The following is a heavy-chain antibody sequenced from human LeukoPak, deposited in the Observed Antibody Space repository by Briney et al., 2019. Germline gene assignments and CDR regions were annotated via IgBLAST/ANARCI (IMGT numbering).Heavy chain of an antibody. CDR2: IKQDGSEK. J-gene: IGHJ6*03. CDR1: GFTFSSYW. Sequence: GGSLRLSCAASGFTFSSYWMSWVRQAPGKGLEWVANIKQDGSEKYYVDSVKGRFTISRDNAKNSLYLQMNSLRAEDTAVYYCARDALYYYYYYMDVWGKGTTVTVSS. CDR3: ARDALYYYYYYMDV. V-gene: IGHV3-7*01.